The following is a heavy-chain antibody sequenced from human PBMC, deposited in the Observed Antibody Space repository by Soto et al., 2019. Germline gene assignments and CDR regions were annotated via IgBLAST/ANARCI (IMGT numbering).Heavy chain of an antibody. CDR3: ARSSLYGDFPYYSYGMDV. CDR2: IIPIFGTA. V-gene: IGHV1-69*12. J-gene: IGHJ6*02. D-gene: IGHD4-17*01. CDR1: GGTFSSYA. Sequence: QVQLVQSGAEVKKPGSSVKVSCKASGGTFSSYAISWVRQAPGQGLEWMGGIIPIFGTANYAQKFQGRVTITADESTRTAYMELSSLRSEDTAVYYCARSSLYGDFPYYSYGMDVWGQGTTVTVSS.